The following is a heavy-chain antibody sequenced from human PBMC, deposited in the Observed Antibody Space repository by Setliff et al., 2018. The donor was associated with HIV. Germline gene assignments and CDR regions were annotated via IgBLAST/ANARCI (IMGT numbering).Heavy chain of an antibody. Sequence: SVKVSCKASGDTFSNYAITWVRQAPGQGLEWMGGINPLFGTTNYAHNFQGRLTITTDQIMSTAYMELTSLRSEDTAVYYCARVSHYDSGGHYTKTQYSFDNWGQGTLVTVSS. CDR2: INPLFGTT. CDR3: ARVSHYDSGGHYTKTQYSFDN. D-gene: IGHD3-22*01. CDR1: GDTFSNYA. J-gene: IGHJ4*02. V-gene: IGHV1-69*05.